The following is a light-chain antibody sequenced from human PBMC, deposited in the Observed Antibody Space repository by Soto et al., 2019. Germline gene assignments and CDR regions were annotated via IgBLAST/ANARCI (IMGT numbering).Light chain of an antibody. J-gene: IGKJ2*01. CDR1: QSVGNY. CDR2: DAS. CDR3: HHRSKWPYT. V-gene: IGKV3-11*01. Sequence: DIVLTQSPATLSLSPGERATLSCRASQSVGNYLLWFQQKPGQAPRLLIYDASNMASGIPARFSGSGSGTDFTLTISSLEPEDFAVYFCHHRSKWPYTFGQGTKLEIK.